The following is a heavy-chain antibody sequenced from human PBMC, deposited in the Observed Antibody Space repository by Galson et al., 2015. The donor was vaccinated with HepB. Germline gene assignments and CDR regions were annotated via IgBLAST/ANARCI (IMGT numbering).Heavy chain of an antibody. CDR1: GFTFDDYA. CDR2: IKQDGSEK. Sequence: SLRLSCAASGFTFDDYAMHWVRQAPGKGLEWVANIKQDGSEKYYVDSVKGRFTISRDNAKNSLYLQMNSLRAEDTAVYYCAREEGWFDPWGQGTLVTVSS. J-gene: IGHJ5*02. V-gene: IGHV3-7*01. CDR3: AREEGWFDP.